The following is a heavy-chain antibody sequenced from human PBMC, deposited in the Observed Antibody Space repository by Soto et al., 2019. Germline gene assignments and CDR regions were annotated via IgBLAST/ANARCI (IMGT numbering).Heavy chain of an antibody. CDR1: GGSISSYY. Sequence: PSETLSLTCTVSGGSISSYYWSWIRQPAGKGLQWIGRIYTSGSTNYNPSLKSRVTMSVDTSKNQFSLKLSSVTAADTAVYYCARACSSTSCYDVFDSWGKGTLVTVS. CDR3: ARACSSTSCYDVFDS. D-gene: IGHD2-2*01. V-gene: IGHV4-4*07. J-gene: IGHJ4*02. CDR2: IYTSGST.